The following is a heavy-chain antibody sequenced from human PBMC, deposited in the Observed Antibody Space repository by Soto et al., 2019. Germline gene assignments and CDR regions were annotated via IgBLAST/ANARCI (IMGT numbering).Heavy chain of an antibody. CDR2: IGTAGDT. CDR3: ARGDYGDYYYYYMDV. Sequence: QPGGSLRLSCAASGFNFSAYDMHWVRQATGKGLEWVSVIGTAGDTNYPGSVKGRFTISRENAKNSLYLQMNSLRAGDTAVYYCARGDYGDYYYYYMDVRGKGTTVTVSS. J-gene: IGHJ6*03. V-gene: IGHV3-13*01. CDR1: GFNFSAYD. D-gene: IGHD4-17*01.